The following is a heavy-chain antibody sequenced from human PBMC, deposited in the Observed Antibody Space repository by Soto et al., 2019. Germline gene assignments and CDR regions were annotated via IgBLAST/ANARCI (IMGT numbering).Heavy chain of an antibody. CDR2: ILDDGSNK. Sequence: QLQLVESGGGVVQPGRALRLSCAASGFTFSSYGMHWVRQAPGKGLEWVAVILDDGSNKYYADSVKGRFTISRDNSKITLYLQMNSLRAEDTAVYYCSKERGSYCSCGSCYPAGYWGQGTLVTVFS. CDR3: SKERGSYCSCGSCYPAGY. J-gene: IGHJ4*02. D-gene: IGHD2-15*01. CDR1: GFTFSSYG. V-gene: IGHV3-30*18.